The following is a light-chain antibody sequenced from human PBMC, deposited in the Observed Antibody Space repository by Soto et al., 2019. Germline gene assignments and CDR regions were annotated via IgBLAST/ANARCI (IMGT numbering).Light chain of an antibody. CDR2: QVS. J-gene: IGKJ2*01. V-gene: IGKV2-30*01. Sequence: DVVMTQSPLSLPVTLGQPASISCRSSQSLVYGDANSFFNWFHQRPGQPPRRLIYQVSNRDSGVPDRFSGSGSATDFTRRISRVEAEDVGVYYCMQGSHWPPRYTFGQGTKLEIK. CDR3: MQGSHWPPRYT. CDR1: QSLVYGDANSF.